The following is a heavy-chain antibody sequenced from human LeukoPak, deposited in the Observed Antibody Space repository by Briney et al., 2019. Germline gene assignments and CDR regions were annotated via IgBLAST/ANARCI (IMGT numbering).Heavy chain of an antibody. Sequence: GGSLRLSRVASGFTFSSYGMHWVRQAPGKGLEWVAVISYDGSNKYYADSVKGRFTISSDNSKNTLYLQMNSLRAEDTAVYYCAKATYYYGSGIYSYFDYWGQGTLVTVSS. J-gene: IGHJ4*02. CDR3: AKATYYYGSGIYSYFDY. V-gene: IGHV3-30*18. CDR2: ISYDGSNK. CDR1: GFTFSSYG. D-gene: IGHD3-10*01.